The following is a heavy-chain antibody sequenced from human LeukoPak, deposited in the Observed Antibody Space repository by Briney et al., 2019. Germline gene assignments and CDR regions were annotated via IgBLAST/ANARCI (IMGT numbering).Heavy chain of an antibody. J-gene: IGHJ4*02. CDR2: IYPGDSDT. V-gene: IGHV5-51*01. CDR3: ARLFSHAAGYFDY. D-gene: IGHD2/OR15-2a*01. Sequence: GESLKISCEGSGYSFTSSWIGWVRQMPGKGLEWMGIIYPGDSDTRYSPSFQGQVTISADKSISTAYLQWSSLKASDTAMYYCARLFSHAAGYFDYWGQGTLVTVSS. CDR1: GYSFTSSW.